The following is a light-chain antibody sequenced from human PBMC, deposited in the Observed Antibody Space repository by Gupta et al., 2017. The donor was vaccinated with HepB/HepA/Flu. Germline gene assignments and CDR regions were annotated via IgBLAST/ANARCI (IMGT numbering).Light chain of an antibody. J-gene: IGKJ1*01. V-gene: IGKV1-39*01. CDR3: QQSYSTLRT. Sequence: IQMTQSPSSLSASVGDRVTITCRASQSIRSDLNWYQQKPGKAPKLLIYAASSLQSGVPSRLSGSGSGTDFALTISSLQPEDFASYYCQQSYSTLRTFGQGTRVEIK. CDR2: AAS. CDR1: QSIRSD.